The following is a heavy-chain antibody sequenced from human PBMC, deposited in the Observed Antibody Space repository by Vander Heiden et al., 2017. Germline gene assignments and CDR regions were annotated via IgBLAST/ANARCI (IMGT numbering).Heavy chain of an antibody. J-gene: IGHJ3*02. CDR2: INEDGSKK. V-gene: IGHV3-7*01. Sequence: EVQLVESGGGLVQPGGSLRLCGAASEFTFKNDWMSWVRQAPGKGLEWVANINEDGSKKYYVDSVKGRFTVSRDNTKNSLYLQMNSLRAEDTAVYYCARLVIDDAFDIWGQGTMVTVSS. D-gene: IGHD3-22*01. CDR1: EFTFKNDW. CDR3: ARLVIDDAFDI.